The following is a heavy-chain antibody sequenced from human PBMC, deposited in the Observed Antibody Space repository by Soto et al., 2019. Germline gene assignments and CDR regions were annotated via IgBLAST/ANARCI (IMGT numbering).Heavy chain of an antibody. CDR1: GYSFTSYW. V-gene: IGHV5-51*01. CDR3: ARKGVSHYYYYYGMDV. CDR2: IYPGYSDT. D-gene: IGHD2-21*02. Sequence: GESLKISCKGSGYSFTSYWIGWVRQMPGKGLEWMGIIYPGYSDTRYSPSFQGQVTISADKSISTAYLQWSSLKASDTAMYYCARKGVSHYYYYYGMDVWGQGTTVTVSS. J-gene: IGHJ6*02.